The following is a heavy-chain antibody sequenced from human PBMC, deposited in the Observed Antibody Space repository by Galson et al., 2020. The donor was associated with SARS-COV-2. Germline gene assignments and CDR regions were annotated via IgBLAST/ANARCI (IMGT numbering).Heavy chain of an antibody. Sequence: LSLTCAASGFTFDDYGMSWVRQAPGKGLEWVSGVTWDGGSTRYADSVKGRFTISRDNAKNSLYLQMNSLRAEDTALYHCARSIGLYYYYMDVWGKGTTVTVSS. CDR2: VTWDGGST. CDR1: GFTFDDYG. CDR3: ARSIGLYYYYMDV. J-gene: IGHJ6*03. V-gene: IGHV3-20*01.